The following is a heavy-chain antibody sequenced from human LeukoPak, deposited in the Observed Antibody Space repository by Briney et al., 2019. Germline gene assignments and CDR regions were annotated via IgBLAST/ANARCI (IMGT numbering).Heavy chain of an antibody. CDR2: IRYDGSNK. J-gene: IGHJ3*02. CDR1: GFTFSSYG. D-gene: IGHD4-11*01. Sequence: GGSLRLSCAASGFTFSSYGMHWVRQAPGKGLEWEAFIRYDGSNKYYADSVKGRFTISRDNSKNTLYLQMNSLRAEDTAVYYRAKISRTTDAFDIWGQGTMVTVSS. V-gene: IGHV3-30*02. CDR3: AKISRTTDAFDI.